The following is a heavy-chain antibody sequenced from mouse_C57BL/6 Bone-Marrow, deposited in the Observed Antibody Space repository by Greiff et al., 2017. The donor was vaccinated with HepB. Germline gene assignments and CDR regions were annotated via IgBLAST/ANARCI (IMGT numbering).Heavy chain of an antibody. J-gene: IGHJ4*01. CDR1: GFTFSSYA. D-gene: IGHD2-1*01. V-gene: IGHV5-4*01. Sequence: EVMLVESGGGLVKPGGSLKLSCAASGFTFSSYAMSWVRQTPEKRLEWVATISDGGSYTYYPDNVKGRFTISRDNAKNNLYLQMSHLKSEDTAMYYCARDRGLYYGNYENAMDYWGQGTSVTVSS. CDR3: ARDRGLYYGNYENAMDY. CDR2: ISDGGSYT.